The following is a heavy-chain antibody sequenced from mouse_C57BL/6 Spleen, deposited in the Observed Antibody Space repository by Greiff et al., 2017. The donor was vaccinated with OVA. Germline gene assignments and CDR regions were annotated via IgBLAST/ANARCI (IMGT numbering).Heavy chain of an antibody. CDR2: INPNNGGI. D-gene: IGHD2-5*01. CDR3: ARGRIYSNYGFAY. V-gene: IGHV1-26*01. J-gene: IGHJ3*01. Sequence: VQLQQSGPELVKPGASVKISCKASGYTFTDYYMNWVKQSHGKSLEWIGDINPNNGGISYNQKFKGKATLTVDKSSSTAYMELRSLTSEDSAVYYCARGRIYSNYGFAYWGQGTLVTVSA. CDR1: GYTFTDYY.